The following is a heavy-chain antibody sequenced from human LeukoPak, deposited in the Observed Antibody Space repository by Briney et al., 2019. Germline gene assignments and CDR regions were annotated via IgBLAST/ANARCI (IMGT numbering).Heavy chain of an antibody. Sequence: GASVKVSCKASGYTFTSYYMHWVRQAPGQGLEWMGIINPSGGSTSYAQKFQGRVTMTRDMSTSTVYMELSSLRSEDTAVYYCTTDYYDYVWGSYRPDFWGQGTLVTVSS. V-gene: IGHV1-46*01. CDR1: GYTFTSYY. D-gene: IGHD3-16*02. CDR3: TTDYYDYVWGSYRPDF. J-gene: IGHJ4*02. CDR2: INPSGGST.